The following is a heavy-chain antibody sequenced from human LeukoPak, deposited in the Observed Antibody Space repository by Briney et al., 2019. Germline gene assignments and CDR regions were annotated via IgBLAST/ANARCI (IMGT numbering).Heavy chain of an antibody. J-gene: IGHJ4*02. V-gene: IGHV3-23*01. CDR2: ISGRAGST. D-gene: IGHD6-6*01. Sequence: GGSLRLSCAASGFTFSSYAMSWVRQAPGKGLEWVSSISGRAGSTYYADSVKGRFTISRDNSNNTLFLQMNSLRAEGTAVYYCTKGGPYSTSPDFDYWGQGTLVTVSS. CDR1: GFTFSSYA. CDR3: TKGGPYSTSPDFDY.